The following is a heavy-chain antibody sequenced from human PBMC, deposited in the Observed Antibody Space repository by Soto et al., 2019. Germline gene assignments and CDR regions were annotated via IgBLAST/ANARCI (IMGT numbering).Heavy chain of an antibody. V-gene: IGHV3-21*01. D-gene: IGHD6-19*01. CDR1: GFTFSSYS. Sequence: GGSLRLSCAASGFTFSSYSMNWVRQAPGKGLEWVSSISSSSSYIYYADSVKGRFTISRDNAKNSLYLQMNSLRAEDTAVYYCARSAVAGKVFDYWGQGTLVTVSS. CDR3: ARSAVAGKVFDY. J-gene: IGHJ4*02. CDR2: ISSSSSYI.